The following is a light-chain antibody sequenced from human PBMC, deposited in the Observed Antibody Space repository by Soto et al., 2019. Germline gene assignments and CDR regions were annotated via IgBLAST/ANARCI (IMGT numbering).Light chain of an antibody. J-gene: IGKJ4*01. CDR2: GAS. CDR3: QQYNNWLLLT. CDR1: QSVSSN. V-gene: IGKV3-15*01. Sequence: VMTQSLATLSVSPGERATLSCRASQSVSSNLAWYQQKPGQAPRLLIYGASTRATGIPARFSGSGSGTEFTLTISSLQSEDFAVYYCQQYNNWLLLTFGGGTKV.